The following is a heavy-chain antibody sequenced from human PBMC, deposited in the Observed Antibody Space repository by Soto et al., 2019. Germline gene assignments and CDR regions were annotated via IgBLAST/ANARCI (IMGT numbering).Heavy chain of an antibody. CDR3: ARPKRNSYYYMDV. CDR1: GGSFSGYY. CDR2: INPSGST. V-gene: IGHV4-34*01. J-gene: IGHJ6*03. Sequence: SETLSLTCAVSGGSFSGYYWSWIRQPPGEGLEWIGEINPSGSTNYNPSLKSRVTISVDTSKNRFSLKLTSVTAADTAVYYCARPKRNSYYYMDVWGKGTTVTVSS.